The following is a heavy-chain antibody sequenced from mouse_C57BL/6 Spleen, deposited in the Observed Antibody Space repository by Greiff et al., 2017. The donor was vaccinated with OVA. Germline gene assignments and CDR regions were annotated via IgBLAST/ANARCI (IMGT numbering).Heavy chain of an antibody. CDR2: ISDGGSYT. Sequence: EVQVVESGGGLVKPGGSLKLSCAASGFTFSSYAMSWVRQTPEKRLEWVATISDGGSYTYYPDNVKGRFTISRDNAKNNLYLQMSHLKSEDTAMYYCAREGLRGYYYAMDYWGQGTSVTVSS. CDR1: GFTFSSYA. V-gene: IGHV5-4*01. D-gene: IGHD2-4*01. J-gene: IGHJ4*01. CDR3: AREGLRGYYYAMDY.